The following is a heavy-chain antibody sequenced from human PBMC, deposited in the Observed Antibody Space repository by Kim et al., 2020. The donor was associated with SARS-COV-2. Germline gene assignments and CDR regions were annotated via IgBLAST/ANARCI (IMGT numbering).Heavy chain of an antibody. CDR3: ARDSSEWPRPNWFDP. CDR2: ISSSSSYI. J-gene: IGHJ5*02. V-gene: IGHV3-21*01. D-gene: IGHD2-8*01. Sequence: GGSLRLSCAASGFTFSSYSMNWVRQAPGKGLEWVSSISSSSSYIYYADSVKGRFTISRDNAKNSLYLQMNSLRAEDTAVYYCARDSSEWPRPNWFDPWGQGTLVTVSS. CDR1: GFTFSSYS.